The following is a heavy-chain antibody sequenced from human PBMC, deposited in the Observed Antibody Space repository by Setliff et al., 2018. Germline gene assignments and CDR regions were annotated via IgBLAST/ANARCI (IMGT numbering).Heavy chain of an antibody. D-gene: IGHD3-16*01. CDR2: INWDGRTT. V-gene: IGHV3-20*01. CDR1: GFAFNRHG. J-gene: IGHJ3*02. Sequence: GSLRLSCAASGFAFNRHGMNWVRQVPGKGLEWVPTINWDGRTTGYTDSVKGRFTISRDNAKNSLYLQMNSLRAEDTALYHCTLFGDRDTVDTWGQGTMVTVSS. CDR3: TLFGDRDTVDT.